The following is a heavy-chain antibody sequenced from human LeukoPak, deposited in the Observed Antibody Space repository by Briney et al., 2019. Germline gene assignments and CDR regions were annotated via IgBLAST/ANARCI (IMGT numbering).Heavy chain of an antibody. CDR3: ARGVVRGPKNYYYMDV. J-gene: IGHJ6*03. D-gene: IGHD3-10*01. V-gene: IGHV4-61*02. CDR2: IYTSGST. Sequence: KPSETLSLTRTVSGGSISSGSYYWSWIRQPAGKGLEWIGRIYTSGSTNYNPSLKSRVTISVDTPKNQFSLKLSSVTAADTAVYYCARGVVRGPKNYYYMDVWGKGTTVTISS. CDR1: GGSISSGSYY.